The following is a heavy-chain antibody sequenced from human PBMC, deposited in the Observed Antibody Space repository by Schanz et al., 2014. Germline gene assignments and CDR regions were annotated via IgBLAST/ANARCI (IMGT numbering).Heavy chain of an antibody. V-gene: IGHV3-74*01. J-gene: IGHJ6*02. CDR1: GFTFSRYW. CDR3: ARDNRQCSGPCSGGSCHPCGMDV. D-gene: IGHD2-15*01. CDR2: IYMDGSGR. Sequence: VQLAESGGGVVQPGRSLRLSCAASGFTFSRYWMQWVRQAPGKGLVWVSRIYMDGSGRDYGDSVKGRFTVSRDNAKNTLYLQMDSLRAEDTAVYYCARDNRQCSGPCSGGSCHPCGMDVWGQGTTVIVSS.